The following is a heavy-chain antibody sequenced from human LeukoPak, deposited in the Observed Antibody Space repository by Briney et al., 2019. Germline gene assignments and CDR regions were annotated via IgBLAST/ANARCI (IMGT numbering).Heavy chain of an antibody. CDR3: ARVVYDSSTYPKSYFDF. J-gene: IGHJ4*02. CDR2: IYYRGIT. CDR1: GGSISSSSYY. D-gene: IGHD3-22*01. V-gene: IGHV4-39*07. Sequence: YPSETLSLTCTVSGGSISSSSYYWGWIRQPPGKGLEWIGSIYYRGITYYNPSLKSRVTISVDTSKNQFSLKLSSVTAADTAVYYCARVVYDSSTYPKSYFDFWGQGTLVTVSS.